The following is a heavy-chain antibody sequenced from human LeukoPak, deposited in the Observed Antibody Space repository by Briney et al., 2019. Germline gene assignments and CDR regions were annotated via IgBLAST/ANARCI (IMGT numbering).Heavy chain of an antibody. Sequence: PGGSLRLSCAASGFTFSSYAMSWVRQAPGKGLEWVSAISGSGGSTYYADSVKGRFTISRDNSKNTLYLQMNSLRAEDTAVYYCARENDMGYCSGGGCYKGYNAMDVWGQGTTVTVSS. D-gene: IGHD2-15*01. CDR3: ARENDMGYCSGGGCYKGYNAMDV. V-gene: IGHV3-23*01. CDR2: ISGSGGST. J-gene: IGHJ6*02. CDR1: GFTFSSYA.